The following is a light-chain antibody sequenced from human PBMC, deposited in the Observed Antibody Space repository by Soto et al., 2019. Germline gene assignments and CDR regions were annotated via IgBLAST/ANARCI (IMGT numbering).Light chain of an antibody. Sequence: QSALTQPASVSGSPGQSITISCTGASSDVGGYDYVSWYQQHPGKAPNLMIYDVTTRPSGVSNRFSGSKSGNTASLTTSGLQPEDEADYYCCSYTTSSTPYVFGTGTKLTVL. V-gene: IGLV2-14*01. J-gene: IGLJ1*01. CDR1: SSDVGGYDY. CDR2: DVT. CDR3: CSYTTSSTPYV.